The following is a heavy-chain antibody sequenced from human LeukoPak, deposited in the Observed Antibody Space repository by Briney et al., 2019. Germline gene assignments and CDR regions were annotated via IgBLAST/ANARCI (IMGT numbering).Heavy chain of an antibody. J-gene: IGHJ4*02. CDR3: AKRSCSGGSCNFDY. CDR2: ISDSGGAT. Sequence: PGGSLRLSCAASGFTFSNYAMSWVRQAPGKGLEWVSAISDSGGATNCADSVKGRFTISRDNSKNTLYLQMNSLRAEDTAVYYCAKRSCSGGSCNFDYWGQGTLVTVPS. CDR1: GFTFSNYA. D-gene: IGHD2-15*01. V-gene: IGHV3-23*01.